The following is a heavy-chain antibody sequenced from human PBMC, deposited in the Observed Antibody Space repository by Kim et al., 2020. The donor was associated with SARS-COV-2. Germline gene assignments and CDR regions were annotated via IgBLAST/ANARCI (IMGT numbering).Heavy chain of an antibody. CDR3: ARHNYMDV. J-gene: IGHJ6*03. V-gene: IGHV4-38-2*02. CDR2: IYHSGDT. CDR1: GYSIRTHHY. Sequence: SETLSLTCTVSGYSIRTHHYWGWIRQPPGKGLEWIGSIYHSGDTFYNSSLPSRLTISVDTSKNQFSLKLSSVTAADTAVYYCARHNYMDVWGQGTTVTVSS.